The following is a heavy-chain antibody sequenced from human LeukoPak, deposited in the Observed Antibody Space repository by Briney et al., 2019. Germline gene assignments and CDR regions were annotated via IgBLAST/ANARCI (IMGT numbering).Heavy chain of an antibody. Sequence: PSETLSLTCAVYGGSFSSYYWSWIRQPAGKGLEWIGRIYTSGSTNYNPSLKSRVTMSVDTSKNQFSLKLSSVTAADTAVYYCARDGYASYYGSGSYYWFDPWGQGTLVTVSS. CDR2: IYTSGST. J-gene: IGHJ5*02. D-gene: IGHD3-10*01. V-gene: IGHV4-4*07. CDR1: GGSFSSYY. CDR3: ARDGYASYYGSGSYYWFDP.